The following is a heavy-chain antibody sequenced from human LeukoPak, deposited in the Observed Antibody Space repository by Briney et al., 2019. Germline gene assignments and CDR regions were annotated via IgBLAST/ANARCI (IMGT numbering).Heavy chain of an antibody. V-gene: IGHV3-23*01. CDR1: GFTFSTYT. CDR3: ARDFGRTSDWQPRLYYGMDV. J-gene: IGHJ6*02. D-gene: IGHD2-2*01. Sequence: GGSLRLSCAASGFTFSTYTMSWVRQAPGKGLEWVSAINTGGGTSSADSVKGRFTISRDNSESTLYLQMSSLRAEDTAVYYCARDFGRTSDWQPRLYYGMDVWGQGTTVTVSS. CDR2: INTGGGT.